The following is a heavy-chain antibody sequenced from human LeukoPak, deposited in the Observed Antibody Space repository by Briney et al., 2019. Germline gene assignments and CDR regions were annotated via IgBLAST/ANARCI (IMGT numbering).Heavy chain of an antibody. J-gene: IGHJ5*02. CDR1: GYTFTSFD. CDR3: ARGLLAFMRSDYSNYWDNWFDP. D-gene: IGHD4-11*01. Sequence: GASVKVSCKASGYTFTSFDIFWVRQATGQGLEWMGWMSPNSGNTGSAQKFQGRVTFTRDTSISTSFMELSSLRSEDTAVYYCARGLLAFMRSDYSNYWDNWFDPWGQGTLVTVSS. V-gene: IGHV1-8*01. CDR2: MSPNSGNT.